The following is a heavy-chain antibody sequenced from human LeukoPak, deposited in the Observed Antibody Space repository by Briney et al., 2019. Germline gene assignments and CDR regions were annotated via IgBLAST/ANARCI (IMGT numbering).Heavy chain of an antibody. CDR2: ISYDGSNK. Sequence: GGSLRLSCAASGFTFSSYAMHWVRQAPGKGLEWVAVISYDGSNKYYADSVKGRFTISRDNSKNTLYLQMNSLRAEDTAVYYCARAEQLLLAFDIWGQGTMVTVSS. V-gene: IGHV3-30*14. CDR1: GFTFSSYA. CDR3: ARAEQLLLAFDI. J-gene: IGHJ3*02. D-gene: IGHD2-2*01.